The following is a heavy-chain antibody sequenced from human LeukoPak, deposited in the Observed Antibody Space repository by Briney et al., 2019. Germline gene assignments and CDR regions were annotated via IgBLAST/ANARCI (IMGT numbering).Heavy chain of an antibody. CDR2: IYYSGST. D-gene: IGHD4-17*01. V-gene: IGHV4-31*03. CDR1: GGSISSGGHS. CDR3: ARTRSDYGDWYFDL. J-gene: IGHJ2*01. Sequence: SETLSLTCTVSGGSISSGGHSWSWIRQPPGKGLEWIGYIYYSGSTYYNPSLKSRVTISVDTSKNQFSLKLSSVTAADTAVYYCARTRSDYGDWYFDLWGRGTLVTVSS.